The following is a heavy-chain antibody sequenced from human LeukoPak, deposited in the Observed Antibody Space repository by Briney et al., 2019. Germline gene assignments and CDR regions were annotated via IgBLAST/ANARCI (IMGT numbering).Heavy chain of an antibody. CDR1: GGSISSYY. D-gene: IGHD3-10*01. Sequence: SETLSLTCTVSGGSISSYYWSWIRQPPGKGLEWIGEINHSGSTNYNPSLKSRVTISVDTSKNQFSLKLSSVTAADTAVYYCARGRSTITMVRGENFDYWGQGTLVTVSS. CDR2: INHSGST. V-gene: IGHV4-34*01. CDR3: ARGRSTITMVRGENFDY. J-gene: IGHJ4*02.